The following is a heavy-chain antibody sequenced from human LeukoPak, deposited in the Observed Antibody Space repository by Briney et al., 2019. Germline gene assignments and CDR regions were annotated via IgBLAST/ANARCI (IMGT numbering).Heavy chain of an antibody. CDR3: ATSSSSGDFDY. J-gene: IGHJ4*02. V-gene: IGHV3-21*01. Sequence: GGSLRLSCAASGFTFSSYAMSWVRQAPGKGLEWVSSISSSSSYIYYADSVKGRFTISRDNAKNSLYLQMNSLRAEDTAVYYCATSSSSGDFDYWGQGTLVTVSS. D-gene: IGHD6-6*01. CDR2: ISSSSSYI. CDR1: GFTFSSYA.